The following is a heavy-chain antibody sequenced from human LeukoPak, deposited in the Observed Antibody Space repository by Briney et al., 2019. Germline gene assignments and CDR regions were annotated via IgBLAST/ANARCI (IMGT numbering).Heavy chain of an antibody. J-gene: IGHJ3*02. CDR3: ASHDYEAFDI. D-gene: IGHD4-17*01. V-gene: IGHV3-48*01. Sequence: GGSLRLSCAASGFTFSSYSTNWVRPPPGHGLEGGWCISSSSTVYCADSVKGRFTISRDNAKNSLYLQMNSLRAEDTAVYYCASHDYEAFDIWGQGTMVTVSS. CDR2: ISSSSTV. CDR1: GFTFSSYS.